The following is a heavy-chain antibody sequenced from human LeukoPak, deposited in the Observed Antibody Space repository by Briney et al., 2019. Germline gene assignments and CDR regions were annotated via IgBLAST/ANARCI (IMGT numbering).Heavy chain of an antibody. CDR2: ISYIGNP. J-gene: IGHJ4*02. D-gene: IGHD6-19*01. Sequence: PSETLSLTCNVSGGSISHYFWSWIRQPPGKGLEWIGYISYIGNPSYNPSLNSRVTISVDTSKNQFSLKLRSVSAADTAVYYCARDPAVSGTKFDYWGQGTLVTVSS. CDR1: GGSISHYF. V-gene: IGHV4-59*01. CDR3: ARDPAVSGTKFDY.